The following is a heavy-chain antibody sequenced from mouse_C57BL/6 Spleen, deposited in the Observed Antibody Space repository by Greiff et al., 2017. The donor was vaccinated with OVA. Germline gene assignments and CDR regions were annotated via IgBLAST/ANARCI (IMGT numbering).Heavy chain of an antibody. CDR3: TSYYGSRGWYFDV. Sequence: EVKLEESGGGLVQPGGSMKLSCAASGFTFSDAWMDWVRQSPEKGLEWVAEIRNKANNHATYYAESVKGRFTISRDDSKSSVYLQMNSLRAEDTGIYYCTSYYGSRGWYFDVWGTGTTVTVSS. V-gene: IGHV6-6*01. CDR2: IRNKANNHAT. CDR1: GFTFSDAW. J-gene: IGHJ1*03. D-gene: IGHD1-1*01.